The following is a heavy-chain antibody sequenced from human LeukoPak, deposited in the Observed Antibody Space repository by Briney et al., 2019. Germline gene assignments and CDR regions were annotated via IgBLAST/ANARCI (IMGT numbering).Heavy chain of an antibody. V-gene: IGHV3-48*04. J-gene: IGHJ3*02. Sequence: HLGGSLRLSCAASGFTFSSYSMNWVRQAPGKGLEWVSYISSSSSTIYYADSVKGRFTISRDNAKNSLYLQMNSLRAEDTAVYYCASMAETVAFDIWGQGTMVTVSS. CDR2: ISSSSSTI. D-gene: IGHD1-14*01. CDR1: GFTFSSYS. CDR3: ASMAETVAFDI.